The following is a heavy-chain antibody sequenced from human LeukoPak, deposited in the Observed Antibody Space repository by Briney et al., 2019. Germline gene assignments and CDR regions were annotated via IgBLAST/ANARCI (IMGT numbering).Heavy chain of an antibody. CDR1: GFTFSSYW. CDR3: ARDESQEMVTIRGFDC. Sequence: GGSLRLSCAVSGFTFSSYWMHWVRQAPGKGLVWVAGVNRDGRDTRYAGSVKGRFTISRDNARSTLYLQMNSLRGEDTAVYYCARDESQEMVTIRGFDCWGQGTLVTVSS. D-gene: IGHD5-24*01. CDR2: VNRDGRDT. V-gene: IGHV3-74*01. J-gene: IGHJ4*02.